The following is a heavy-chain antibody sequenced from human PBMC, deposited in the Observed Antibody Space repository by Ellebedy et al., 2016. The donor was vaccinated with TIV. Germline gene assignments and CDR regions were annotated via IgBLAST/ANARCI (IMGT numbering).Heavy chain of an antibody. V-gene: IGHV1-18*04. CDR1: GYTFTSYS. J-gene: IGHJ4*02. CDR3: ARVLVTAQSDY. Sequence: ASVKVSCXTSGYTFTSYSINWVRQAPGQGLEWMGWISGFNGDTNFAQQFQGRVTLTTDTSTNTAYMELRSLRPDDAAVYFCARVLVTAQSDYWGQGTLVTVSS. D-gene: IGHD2-21*02. CDR2: ISGFNGDT.